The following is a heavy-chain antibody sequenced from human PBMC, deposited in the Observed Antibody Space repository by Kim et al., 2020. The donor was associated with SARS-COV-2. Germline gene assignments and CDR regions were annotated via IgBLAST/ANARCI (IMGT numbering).Heavy chain of an antibody. J-gene: IGHJ4*02. CDR2: TRNKANSYTT. CDR1: GFTFSDHY. Sequence: GGSLRLSCAASGFTFSDHYMDWVRQAPGKGLEWVGRTRNKANSYTTEYAASVKGRFTISRDDSKNSLYLQMNSLKTEDTAVYYCALPREPGDFDYWGQGTLVTVSS. CDR3: ALPREPGDFDY. D-gene: IGHD7-27*01. V-gene: IGHV3-72*01.